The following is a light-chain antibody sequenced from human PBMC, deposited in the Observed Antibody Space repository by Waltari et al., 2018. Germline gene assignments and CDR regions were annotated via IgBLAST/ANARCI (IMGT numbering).Light chain of an antibody. J-gene: IGKJ1*01. V-gene: IGKV3-15*01. CDR3: QQYDNWLGT. CDR2: GAS. CDR1: QSIRSN. Sequence: EIVMTQSPATLSVFPGERATLSFRASQSIRSNLAWYQHKPGQAPRPLISGASTMATGIPARFSGSRSGTEFTLTISSLQSEDFAVYFCQQYDNWLGTFGQGTKVEIK.